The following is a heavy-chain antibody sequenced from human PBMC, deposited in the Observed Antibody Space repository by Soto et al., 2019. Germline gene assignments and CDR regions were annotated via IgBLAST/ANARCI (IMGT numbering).Heavy chain of an antibody. D-gene: IGHD2-21*02. J-gene: IGHJ4*02. CDR2: IAYDGSNK. CDR3: AKAGEDGGNSGPLDY. V-gene: IGHV3-30*04. CDR1: GFTFSTYA. Sequence: QVQLVESGGGVAQPGRSLRLSCAASGFTFSTYAMHWVRQAPGRGLGWVAVIAYDGSNKYYADSVKGRFTISRDNSKNTVYLQMNALRPEDTAVYYCAKAGEDGGNSGPLDYWGQGTLVTVSS.